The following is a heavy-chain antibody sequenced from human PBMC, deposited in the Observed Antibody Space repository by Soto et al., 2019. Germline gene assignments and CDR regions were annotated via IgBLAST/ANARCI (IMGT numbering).Heavy chain of an antibody. CDR3: ARNQRRWFGELAYYYYYGMDV. D-gene: IGHD3-10*01. CDR1: GYTFTSYA. J-gene: IGHJ6*02. Sequence: ASVKVSCKASGYTFTSYAMHWVRQAPGQRLEWMGWINAGNGNTKYSQKFQGRVTITRDTSASTAYMELRSLRSDDTAVYYCARNQRRWFGELAYYYYYGMDVWGQGTTVTVSS. V-gene: IGHV1-3*01. CDR2: INAGNGNT.